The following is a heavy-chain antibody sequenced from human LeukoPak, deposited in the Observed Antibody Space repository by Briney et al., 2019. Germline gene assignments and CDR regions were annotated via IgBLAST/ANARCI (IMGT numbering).Heavy chain of an antibody. CDR1: GGSISSSSYY. J-gene: IGHJ4*02. Sequence: PSETLSLTCTVSGGSISSSSYYWSWIRQPPGKGPEWIGYIYYSGSTNYNPSLKSRVTISVDTSKNQFSLKLSSVTAADTAVYYCARHGAGGIQLWLPIDYWGQGTLVTVSS. CDR3: ARHGAGGIQLWLPIDY. V-gene: IGHV4-61*05. D-gene: IGHD5-18*01. CDR2: IYYSGST.